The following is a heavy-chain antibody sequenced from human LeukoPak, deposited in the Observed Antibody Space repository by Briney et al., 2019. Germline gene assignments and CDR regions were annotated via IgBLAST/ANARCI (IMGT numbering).Heavy chain of an antibody. Sequence: GGSLRLSCAASGFTFSSYAMSWVRQAPGKGLEWVSAISGSGGSTYYADSVKGRFTISRDNSKNTLYLQMNSLRAEDTAVYYCAKGSEEGLAAAGDFDYWGQGTLVTVSS. V-gene: IGHV3-23*01. J-gene: IGHJ4*02. CDR1: GFTFSSYA. CDR2: ISGSGGST. D-gene: IGHD6-13*01. CDR3: AKGSEEGLAAAGDFDY.